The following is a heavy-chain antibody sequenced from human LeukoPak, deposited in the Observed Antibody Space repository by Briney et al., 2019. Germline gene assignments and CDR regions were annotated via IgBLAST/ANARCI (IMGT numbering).Heavy chain of an antibody. Sequence: GGSLRLSCAASGFTFSSYWMSWVRQAPGKGLEWVANIKQDGSEKYCVDSVKGRFTISRDNARNSLYLQMNSLRADDTAVYYCARARVVTKWIDFWGQGTLVTVSS. CDR2: IKQDGSEK. CDR1: GFTFSSYW. J-gene: IGHJ4*02. D-gene: IGHD2-21*02. CDR3: ARARVVTKWIDF. V-gene: IGHV3-7*03.